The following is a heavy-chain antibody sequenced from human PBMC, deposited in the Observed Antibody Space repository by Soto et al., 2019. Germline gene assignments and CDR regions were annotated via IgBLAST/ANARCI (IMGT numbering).Heavy chain of an antibody. CDR1: GGSVNGYY. V-gene: IGHV4-34*01. D-gene: IGHD3-3*01. Sequence: SETLSLTCAVYGGSVNGYYWNWIRQPPGKGPEWIGEINHTGGTHYNPSLKSRVTMSVDTSKNQFSLRLSSVTAADTAIYYCATRITVFGLLIPPFDPWGQGTQGTVSS. CDR3: ATRITVFGLLIPPFDP. J-gene: IGHJ5*02. CDR2: INHTGGT.